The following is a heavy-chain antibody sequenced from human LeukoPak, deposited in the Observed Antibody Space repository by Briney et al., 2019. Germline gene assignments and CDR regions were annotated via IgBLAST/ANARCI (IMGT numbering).Heavy chain of an antibody. D-gene: IGHD4-17*01. V-gene: IGHV3-48*03. CDR2: ISSSGSTI. Sequence: SGGSLRLSCAASGSTFSSYEMNWVRQAPGKGLEWVSYISSSGSTIYYADSVKGRFTISRDNAKNSLYLQMNSLRAEDTAVYYCARGGGLRRTFDYWGQGTLVTVSS. CDR1: GSTFSSYE. CDR3: ARGGGLRRTFDY. J-gene: IGHJ4*02.